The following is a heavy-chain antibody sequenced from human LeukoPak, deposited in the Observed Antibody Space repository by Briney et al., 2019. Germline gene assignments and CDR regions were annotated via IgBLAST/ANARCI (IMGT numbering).Heavy chain of an antibody. CDR3: ARQNPAASGQGLDY. CDR1: GGSISSGGYY. D-gene: IGHD6-13*01. V-gene: IGHV4-61*08. J-gene: IGHJ4*02. CDR2: IYYIGST. Sequence: SETLSLTCTVSGGSISSGGYYWSWIRQHPGKGLEWIGYIYYIGSTNYNPSLKSRVTFSVAMSKNQFSLELTSVTAADTAVYYCARQNPAASGQGLDYWGQGTLVTVSS.